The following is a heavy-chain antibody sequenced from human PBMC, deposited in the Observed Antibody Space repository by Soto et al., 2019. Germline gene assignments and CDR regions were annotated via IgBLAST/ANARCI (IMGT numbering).Heavy chain of an antibody. V-gene: IGHV3-73*01. Sequence: GGSLRLSCAASGVTFSGSAMHLVRQASGKGLEWFGRIRSKGNNYATAYGASLKGRFTISRDDSKNTAYLQMNSLNTEDTAVYYCSRQASDFWSGKPQYYMDVWGKGTTVTVSS. CDR2: IRSKGNNYAT. CDR3: SRQASDFWSGKPQYYMDV. CDR1: GVTFSGSA. J-gene: IGHJ6*03. D-gene: IGHD3-3*01.